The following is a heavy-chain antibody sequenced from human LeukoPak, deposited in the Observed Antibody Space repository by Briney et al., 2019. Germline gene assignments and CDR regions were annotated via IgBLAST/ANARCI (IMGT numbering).Heavy chain of an antibody. Sequence: PSETLSLTCTVSGGSISSGGYYWSWIRQPPGKGLEWIGYIYHSGSTYYNPSLKSRVTISVDRSKNQFSLKLSSVTAADTAVYYCARFIAAAPRYFDYWGQGTLVTVSS. CDR1: GGSISSGGYY. V-gene: IGHV4-30-2*01. CDR3: ARFIAAAPRYFDY. CDR2: IYHSGST. D-gene: IGHD6-13*01. J-gene: IGHJ4*02.